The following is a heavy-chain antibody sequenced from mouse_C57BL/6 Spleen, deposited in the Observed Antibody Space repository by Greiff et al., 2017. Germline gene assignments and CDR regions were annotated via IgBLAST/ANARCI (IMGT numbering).Heavy chain of an antibody. CDR3: ARWGYYGFDY. Sequence: QVQLKESGPELVKPGASVKISCKASGYAFSSSWMNWVKQRPGKGLEWIGRIDPGDGDTNYNGKFKGKATLTADKSSSTAYMQLSSLTSEDSAVYFCARWGYYGFDYWGQGTTLTVSS. J-gene: IGHJ2*01. CDR1: GYAFSSSW. D-gene: IGHD1-1*01. V-gene: IGHV1-82*01. CDR2: IDPGDGDT.